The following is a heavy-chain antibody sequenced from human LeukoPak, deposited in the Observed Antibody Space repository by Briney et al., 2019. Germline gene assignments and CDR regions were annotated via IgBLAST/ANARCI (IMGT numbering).Heavy chain of an antibody. Sequence: SETLSLTCTVSGYSISSGYLWGWIRQPPWKGLEWIGSTYHGGTTYSNPSLKSRVIISEDTSKNQFSLKLSSVTAADTAVYYCARGSGDWTYYFDYWGQGTLVTVSS. CDR1: GYSISSGYL. J-gene: IGHJ4*02. V-gene: IGHV4-38-2*02. CDR2: TYHGGTT. D-gene: IGHD2-21*02. CDR3: ARGSGDWTYYFDY.